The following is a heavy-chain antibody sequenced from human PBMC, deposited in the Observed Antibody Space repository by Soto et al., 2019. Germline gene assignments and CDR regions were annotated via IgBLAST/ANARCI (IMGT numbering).Heavy chain of an antibody. V-gene: IGHV3-23*01. CDR3: ARGPSSDYDSSGPYYFDY. Sequence: GGSLRLSCAASGFTFSSYAMSWVRQAPGKGLEWVSTISGSGGSTYYADSVKGRFTISRDNSKNTLYLQMNSLRAEDTAVYYCARGPSSDYDSSGPYYFDYWGQGTLVTVSS. CDR2: ISGSGGST. D-gene: IGHD3-22*01. CDR1: GFTFSSYA. J-gene: IGHJ4*02.